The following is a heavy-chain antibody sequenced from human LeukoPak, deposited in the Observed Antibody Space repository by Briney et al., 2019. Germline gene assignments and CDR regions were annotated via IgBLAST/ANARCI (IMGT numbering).Heavy chain of an antibody. Sequence: ASVKVSCKVSGYTLTELSMYWVRQAPGKGLEWMGGFDPEDGETICAQKFQGKVTMTEDTSTDTTYMELSSLRSEDTAVYYCATGITFGGVIALPQDYWGQGTLVTVSS. V-gene: IGHV1-24*01. D-gene: IGHD3-16*02. CDR1: GYTLTELS. J-gene: IGHJ4*02. CDR2: FDPEDGET. CDR3: ATGITFGGVIALPQDY.